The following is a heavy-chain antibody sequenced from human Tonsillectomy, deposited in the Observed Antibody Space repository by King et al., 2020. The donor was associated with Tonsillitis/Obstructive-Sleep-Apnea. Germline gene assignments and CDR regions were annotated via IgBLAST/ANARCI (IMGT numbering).Heavy chain of an antibody. J-gene: IGHJ6*03. V-gene: IGHV4-34*01. CDR2: INHGGST. CDR1: GGSFSGYS. Sequence: VQLQQWGAGLLKPSETLSLTCAVYGGSFSGYSWSWIRQPPEQGLEWIGEINHGGSTHYNSSLKSRITVSIDMSKTQFSLKLSSVTAADTALYYCARVACRGGXCNLRYSYXXYMXVWAKGTTVTVSS. D-gene: IGHD2-21*01. CDR3: ARVACRGGXCNLRYSYXXYMXV.